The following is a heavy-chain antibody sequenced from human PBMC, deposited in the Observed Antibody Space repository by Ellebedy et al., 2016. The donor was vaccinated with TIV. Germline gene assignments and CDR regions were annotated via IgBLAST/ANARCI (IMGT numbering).Heavy chain of an antibody. CDR2: ISAYNGNT. CDR1: GYTFTSYG. V-gene: IGHV1-18*04. Sequence: AASVQVSCKASGYTFTSYGISWVRQAPGQGLEWMGWISAYNGNTNYAQKLQGRVTMTTDTSTSTAYMELRSLRSDDTAVYYCAREQRISSTNWFDPWGQGTLVTVSS. J-gene: IGHJ5*02. CDR3: AREQRISSTNWFDP. D-gene: IGHD3-3*02.